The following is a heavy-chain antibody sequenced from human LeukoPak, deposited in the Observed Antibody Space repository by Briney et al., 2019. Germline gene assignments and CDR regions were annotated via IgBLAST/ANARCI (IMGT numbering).Heavy chain of an antibody. Sequence: SETRSLTCTVSGGSISRDYGTWIRQPPGKGLEWIGYIHHSGSTKYNPSLKSRVTISVDTSKSHFSLNLRSVTAADTAVYYCAKKGRTYTDYGGYYAYMDVWGKGTTVTVS. CDR3: AKKGRTYTDYGGYYAYMDV. CDR1: GGSISRDY. V-gene: IGHV4-59*08. D-gene: IGHD4-17*01. CDR2: IHHSGST. J-gene: IGHJ6*03.